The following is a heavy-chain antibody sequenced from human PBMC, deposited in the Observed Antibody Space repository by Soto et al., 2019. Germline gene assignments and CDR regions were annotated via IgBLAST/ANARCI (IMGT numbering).Heavy chain of an antibody. D-gene: IGHD1-26*01. V-gene: IGHV5-51*01. CDR3: ARQEGATVPFYYGMDV. CDR1: GYNFINYW. J-gene: IGHJ6*02. CDR2: IYPGDSDT. Sequence: GESLKISCKGSGYNFINYWIGWVRQMPGKGLEWMGIIYPGDSDTRYSPSFQGQVTISADKSISAAYLQWSSLKASDTAMYYCARQEGATVPFYYGMDVWGQGTTVTASS.